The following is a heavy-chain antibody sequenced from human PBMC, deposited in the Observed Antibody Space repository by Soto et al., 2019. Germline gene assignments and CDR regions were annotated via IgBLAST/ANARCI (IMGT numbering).Heavy chain of an antibody. CDR1: GFTFTNYA. J-gene: IGHJ4*02. CDR3: ARTDKLTSQSSGWANRFDC. D-gene: IGHD6-19*01. CDR2: IIATGGT. Sequence: EVQLLESGGGLVQPGGSLRLSCAASGFTFTNYAMTWVRQAPGRGLEWVSTIIATGGTFYGGTVKGRFTISRDNSRSTLYLQMNSLRADDAAIYYCARTDKLTSQSSGWANRFDCWGQGTLVTVSS. V-gene: IGHV3-23*01.